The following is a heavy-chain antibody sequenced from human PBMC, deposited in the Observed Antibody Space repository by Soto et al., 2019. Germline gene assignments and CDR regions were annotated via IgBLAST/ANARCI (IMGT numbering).Heavy chain of an antibody. Sequence: SDTLSLTCTVSGGSIIREYWRWIRQLPGKVLECIGYIYYSGSTHYHPSLKSRVTLSVDTSKNQFSLKLSSVTAADTAVYYCARLKSRGYSYVGVDYWGQGTLVTVS. V-gene: IGHV4-59*08. CDR1: GGSIIREY. D-gene: IGHD5-18*01. CDR2: IYYSGST. J-gene: IGHJ4*02. CDR3: ARLKSRGYSYVGVDY.